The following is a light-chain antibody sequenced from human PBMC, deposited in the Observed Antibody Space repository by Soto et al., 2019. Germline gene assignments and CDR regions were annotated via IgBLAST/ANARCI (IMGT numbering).Light chain of an antibody. CDR3: LQHYNYPRT. J-gene: IGKJ2*01. CDR2: AAS. Sequence: AIQMTQSPASLSASVGDRVTITSRASQDIRNDLGWYQQKPGKAPKLLIYAASNLHSGVPSRFRGSGSGTDFTLTINSLQPVDFATYYCLQHYNYPRTFGQGTKLEIK. V-gene: IGKV1-6*01. CDR1: QDIRND.